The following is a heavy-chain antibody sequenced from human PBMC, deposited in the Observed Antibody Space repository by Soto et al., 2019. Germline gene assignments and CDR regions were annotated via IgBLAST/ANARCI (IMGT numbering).Heavy chain of an antibody. V-gene: IGHV3-64D*06. J-gene: IGHJ4*02. Sequence: PGGSLRLSCSVFGFTFSSYAMHWVRQAPGKGLQYVSSISSSGVSTYYADSVKGRFTISRDNSKNTLYLQMSSLRVEDTAVYYCVKDRYVDYWGQGTLVTVSS. CDR2: ISSSGVST. CDR1: GFTFSSYA. CDR3: VKDRYVDY.